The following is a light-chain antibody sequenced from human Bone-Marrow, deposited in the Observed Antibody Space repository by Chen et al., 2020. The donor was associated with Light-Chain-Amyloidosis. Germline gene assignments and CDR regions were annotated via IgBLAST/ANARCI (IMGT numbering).Light chain of an antibody. CDR2: EVT. V-gene: IGLV2-14*01. J-gene: IGLJ1*01. CDR3: SSYTITNTLV. CDR1: SSDVGGDNH. Sequence: QSALTQPASVSGSPGQSITIYCTGTSSDVGGDNHVSWYQQHPDKATKLMIYEVTNRPSWVPDLFSGSKSDNTASLTISGLQTEDEADYFCSSYTITNTLVFGSGTRVTVL.